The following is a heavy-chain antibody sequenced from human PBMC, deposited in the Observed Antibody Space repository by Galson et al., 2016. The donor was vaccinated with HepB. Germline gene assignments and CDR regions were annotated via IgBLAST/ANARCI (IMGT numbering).Heavy chain of an antibody. D-gene: IGHD3-22*01. CDR2: ISPYNGNT. Sequence: SVKVSCKASRYTFSNYDITWVRQAPGQGPEWMGWISPYNGNTNYAQKFQGRVTMTTDRSTTTAYMELRSLRSDDTAVYYCATFADTYDSSGYKRDYWGQGTLVTVSS. CDR1: RYTFSNYD. CDR3: ATFADTYDSSGYKRDY. V-gene: IGHV1-18*04. J-gene: IGHJ4*02.